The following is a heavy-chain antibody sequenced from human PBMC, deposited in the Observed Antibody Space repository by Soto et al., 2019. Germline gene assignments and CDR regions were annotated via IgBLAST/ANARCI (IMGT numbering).Heavy chain of an antibody. J-gene: IGHJ5*02. V-gene: IGHV1-8*02. CDR2: MNPGSGKT. CDR3: ARMASSGTLNWFDP. CDR1: GYTFINYD. Sequence: QLQLVQSGAEVKEPGASVRVSCKASGYTFINYDISWVRQATGQGLEWMGWMNPGSGKTGYANKFQGRVTMSRAASTTTAHLELISLTSEDTAVYYCARMASSGTLNWFDPWGQGTLVTVSS.